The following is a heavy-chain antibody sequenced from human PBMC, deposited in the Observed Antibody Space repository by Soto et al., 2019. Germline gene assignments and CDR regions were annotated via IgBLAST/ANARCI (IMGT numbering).Heavy chain of an antibody. CDR2: FGSAGDI. CDR1: GFTFNNYD. CDR3: ARVELRGLRPEYYYDGIDV. V-gene: IGHV3-13*01. J-gene: IGHJ6*02. Sequence: GGSLRLSCAASGFTFNNYDMLWVRQAPGKGLEWVSTFGSAGDIYYSDSVKGRFTISRDNPKNTLYLQMNSLRVEDTAVYYCARVELRGLRPEYYYDGIDVWGRGTTVTVSS. D-gene: IGHD3-10*01.